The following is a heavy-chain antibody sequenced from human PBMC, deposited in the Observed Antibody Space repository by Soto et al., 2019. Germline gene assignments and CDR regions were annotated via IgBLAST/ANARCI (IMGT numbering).Heavy chain of an antibody. D-gene: IGHD3-22*01. CDR3: ARQIYDSDTGPDFQYYFDS. V-gene: IGHV5-10-1*01. CDR1: GYSFAGYW. Sequence: GESLKISCKGSGYSFAGYWITWVRQKPGKGLEWMGRIDPSDSQTYYSPSFRGHVTISATKSITTVFLQWSSLRASDTAMYYCARQIYDSDTGPDFQYYFDSWGQGTPVTVSS. CDR2: IDPSDSQT. J-gene: IGHJ4*02.